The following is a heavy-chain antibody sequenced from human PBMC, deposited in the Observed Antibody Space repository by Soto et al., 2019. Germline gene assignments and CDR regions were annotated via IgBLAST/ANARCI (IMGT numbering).Heavy chain of an antibody. CDR3: ARGTFVVLPAAQGYYDYYGLGI. V-gene: IGHV1-69*13. Sequence: SVELSCEASGGTFSGYAISWVRQSPGQGLAWMGGINPIFGTATYAQKFQGRVTITADESTSTAYMELSSLRSEGTDVYYCARGTFVVLPAAQGYYDYYGLGIWRQGTTVTVSS. CDR1: GGTFSGYA. D-gene: IGHD2-2*01. CDR2: INPIFGTA. J-gene: IGHJ6*02.